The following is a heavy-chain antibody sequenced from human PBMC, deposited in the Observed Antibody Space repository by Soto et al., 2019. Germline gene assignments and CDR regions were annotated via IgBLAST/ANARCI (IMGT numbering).Heavy chain of an antibody. Sequence: QLHLQESGPGLVKPSETLSLTCTVSGGSITSYNYYWGWIRQPPGKGLEWVVNVHYTGTTYYNPSLKSRVTISIDTSKNEFSLKLSSVTAADTAVYFCATRHHSFYFDNWGQGTLVTVSS. CDR1: GGSITSYNYY. J-gene: IGHJ4*02. D-gene: IGHD4-4*01. V-gene: IGHV4-39*01. CDR2: VHYTGTT. CDR3: ATRHHSFYFDN.